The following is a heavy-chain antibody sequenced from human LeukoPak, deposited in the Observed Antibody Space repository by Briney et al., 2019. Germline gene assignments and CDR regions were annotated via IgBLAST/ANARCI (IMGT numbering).Heavy chain of an antibody. V-gene: IGHV3-23*01. CDR3: VKDRGGSPFYGMDV. D-gene: IGHD1-26*01. CDR1: GFTFSSYA. Sequence: GGSLRLSCAGSGFTFSSYAMSWVRQAPGKGLEWVSTISGSGGAGTYYADSVKGRSTVSRDNSRNTLYLPMNSLRAEDTAVYYCVKDRGGSPFYGMDVWGQGTTVTVSS. CDR2: ISGSGGAGT. J-gene: IGHJ6*02.